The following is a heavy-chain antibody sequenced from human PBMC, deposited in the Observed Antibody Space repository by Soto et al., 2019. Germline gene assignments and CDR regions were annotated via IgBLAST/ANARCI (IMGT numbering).Heavy chain of an antibody. J-gene: IGHJ4*02. D-gene: IGHD6-19*01. V-gene: IGHV3-23*01. CDR3: AKDAARTSGWYYFDY. CDR1: GFTVSILD. Sequence: PGWSLRVSCAASGFTVSILDMGRVRQAPGKGLEWVSVIDYTGGTTYYTDSVKGRFIISRDNSKKILYLQMNSLRTEDTAIYYCAKDAARTSGWYYFDYWGRGALVTVSS. CDR2: IDYTGGTT.